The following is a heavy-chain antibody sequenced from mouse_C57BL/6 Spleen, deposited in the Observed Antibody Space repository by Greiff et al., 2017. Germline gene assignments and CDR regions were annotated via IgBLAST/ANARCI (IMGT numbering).Heavy chain of an antibody. CDR2: ISDGGSYT. J-gene: IGHJ1*03. CDR1: GFTFSSYA. CDR3: ARVYGSSVHWYFDV. D-gene: IGHD1-1*01. V-gene: IGHV5-4*01. Sequence: EVHLVESGGGLVKPGGSLKLSCAASGFTFSSYAMSWVRQTPEKRLEWVATISDGGSYTYYPDNVKGRFTISRDNAKNNLYLQMSHLKSEDTAMYYCARVYGSSVHWYFDVWGTGTTVTVSS.